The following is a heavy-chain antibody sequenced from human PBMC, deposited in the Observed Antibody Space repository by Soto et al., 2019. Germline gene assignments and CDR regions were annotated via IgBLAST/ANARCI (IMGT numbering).Heavy chain of an antibody. Sequence: EVQLLGSGGGLVQPGGSLRLSCAASGFTFSSYAMNWVRQAPGKGLEWVSAITNSGDSTYYADSVKGRFTISRDNSENTLYFQMNGLRAEDTAVYYCARRAQYNRGPFDYWGQGTLVTVSS. D-gene: IGHD1-1*01. J-gene: IGHJ4*02. CDR2: ITNSGDST. CDR1: GFTFSSYA. CDR3: ARRAQYNRGPFDY. V-gene: IGHV3-23*01.